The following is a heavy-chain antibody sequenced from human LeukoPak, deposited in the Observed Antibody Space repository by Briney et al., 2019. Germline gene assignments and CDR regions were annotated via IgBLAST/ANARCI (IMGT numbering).Heavy chain of an antibody. CDR2: ISVSGNT. CDR1: GFTFSSYG. D-gene: IGHD2-21*01. V-gene: IGHV3-23*01. CDR3: AKAPVTTCSGAYCYPFDY. Sequence: PPGGSLRLSCAASGFTFSSYGMSWVRQAPGKGLEWVSAISVSGNTYHADSVKGRFTISRDSSKNTLYLQMNRLRAEDAAVYYCAKAPVTTCSGAYCYPFDYWGQGTLVTVSS. J-gene: IGHJ4*02.